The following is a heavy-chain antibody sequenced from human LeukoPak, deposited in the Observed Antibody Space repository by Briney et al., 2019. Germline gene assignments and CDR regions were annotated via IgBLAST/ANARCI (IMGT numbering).Heavy chain of an antibody. CDR3: ARSLRGYS. Sequence: GGSLRLSXAXXXXXXSXXXXXWVRXXPXXGLVWVSRINSDGSSTSYADSVKGRFTISRDNAKNTLYLQMNSLRAEDTAVYYCARSLRGYSWGQGTLVTVSP. V-gene: IGHV3-74*01. D-gene: IGHD3-16*01. CDR2: INSDGSST. J-gene: IGHJ4*02. CDR1: XXXXSXXX.